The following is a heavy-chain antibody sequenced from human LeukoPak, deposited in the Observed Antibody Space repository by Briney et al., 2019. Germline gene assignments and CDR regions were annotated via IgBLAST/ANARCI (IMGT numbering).Heavy chain of an antibody. CDR3: ARDLPYSSSWESIDY. V-gene: IGHV1-2*02. Sequence: ASVKVSCKASGYTFTGYSMHWVRRAPGQGLEWVGWIKPKSGGTNYAQKFQGRVTMTRDTSISTAYMELSRLRSDDTAVYYCARDLPYSSSWESIDYWGQGTLVTVSS. CDR1: GYTFTGYS. CDR2: IKPKSGGT. J-gene: IGHJ4*02. D-gene: IGHD6-13*01.